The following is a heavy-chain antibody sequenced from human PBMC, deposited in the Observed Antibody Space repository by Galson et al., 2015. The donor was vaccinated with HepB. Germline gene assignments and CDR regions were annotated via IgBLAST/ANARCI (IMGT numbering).Heavy chain of an antibody. CDR2: IIPTLDTP. D-gene: IGHD3-9*01. CDR3: ARDRSAYYDILTGFDYFHD. Sequence: SVKVSCKASGGTFSDHGINWVRQAPGQGLEWMGGIIPTLDTPNYAQKFQGRVKITADKSTATVNMELSTLRSEDTAFYYCARDRSAYYDILTGFDYFHDWGQGTLVTVSS. CDR1: GGTFSDHG. J-gene: IGHJ4*02. V-gene: IGHV1-69*10.